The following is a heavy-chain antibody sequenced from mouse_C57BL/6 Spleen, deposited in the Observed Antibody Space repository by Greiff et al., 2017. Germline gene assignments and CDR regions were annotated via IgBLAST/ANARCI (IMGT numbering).Heavy chain of an antibody. J-gene: IGHJ4*01. CDR3: VRGTLYYAMDY. V-gene: IGHV10-1*01. CDR2: IRSKSNNYAT. Sequence: EVKLMESGGGLVQPKGSLKLSCAASGFSFNTYAMNWVRQAPGKGLEWVARIRSKSNNYATYYADSVKDRFTISRDDSESMLYLQMNNLKTEDTAVYYCVRGTLYYAMDYWGQGTSVTVSS. CDR1: GFSFNTYA. D-gene: IGHD2-14*01.